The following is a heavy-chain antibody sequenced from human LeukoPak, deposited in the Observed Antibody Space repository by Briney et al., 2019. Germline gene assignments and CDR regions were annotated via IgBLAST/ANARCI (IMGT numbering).Heavy chain of an antibody. Sequence: SETLSLTCTVSGGSLSGYYWSWIRQPPGKGLEWIGYVYYSGSTTYNPSLKSRVTISVDTSKNQFSLKLSSVTAADTAVYYCARNPVVPAALPRVGAFDIWGQGTMVTVSS. CDR1: GGSLSGYY. D-gene: IGHD2-2*01. CDR2: VYYSGST. J-gene: IGHJ3*02. CDR3: ARNPVVPAALPRVGAFDI. V-gene: IGHV4-59*12.